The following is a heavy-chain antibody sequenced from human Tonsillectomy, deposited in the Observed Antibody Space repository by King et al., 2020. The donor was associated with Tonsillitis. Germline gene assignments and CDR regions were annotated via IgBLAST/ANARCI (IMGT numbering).Heavy chain of an antibody. Sequence: VQLVQSGGGLVKRGGSLRLSCAASGFTFSDYYMSWIRQAPGKGLEWVSYISSSGSTIYYADSVKGRFTISRGNAKNSLYLQMNSLRAEDTAVYYCARDGEQNVVVVAAVWGQGTTVTVSS. V-gene: IGHV3-11*01. CDR1: GFTFSDYY. CDR2: ISSSGSTI. D-gene: IGHD2-15*01. CDR3: ARDGEQNVVVVAAV. J-gene: IGHJ6*02.